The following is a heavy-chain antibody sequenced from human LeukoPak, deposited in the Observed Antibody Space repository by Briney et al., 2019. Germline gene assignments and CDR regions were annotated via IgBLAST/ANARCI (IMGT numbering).Heavy chain of an antibody. CDR2: ISFDGRSK. CDR1: GFTFSSYG. CDR3: AKEKYRGYSYGSGDY. Sequence: GGSLRLSCAASGFTFSSYGMHWVRQAPGKGLEWVAVISFDGRSKYFADSVKGRFTISRDNSKNTLYLQMNSLRAEDTAVYYCAKEKYRGYSYGSGDYWGQGTLVTVSS. V-gene: IGHV3-30*18. D-gene: IGHD5-18*01. J-gene: IGHJ4*02.